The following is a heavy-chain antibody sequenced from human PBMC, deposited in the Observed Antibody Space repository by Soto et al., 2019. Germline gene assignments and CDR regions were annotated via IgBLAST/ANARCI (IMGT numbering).Heavy chain of an antibody. V-gene: IGHV3-74*01. CDR2: IQNDGSRT. J-gene: IGHJ3*01. CDR1: GFTFNYYW. Sequence: EVQLVESEGGLVQRGGSLRLSCAASGFTFNYYWVHWVRQAPGQGLMWVAHIQNDGSRTTYADSVKGRFTISRDNAKNTMYLQMNSLRAEDTAVYYCARGNLGGFDLWGQGTTVTVSS. CDR3: ARGNLGGFDL. D-gene: IGHD4-4*01.